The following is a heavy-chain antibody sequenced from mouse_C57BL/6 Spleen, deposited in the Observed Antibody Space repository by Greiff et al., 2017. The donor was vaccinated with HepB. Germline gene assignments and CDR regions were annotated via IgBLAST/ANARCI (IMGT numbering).Heavy chain of an antibody. J-gene: IGHJ2*01. CDR2: IDPETGGT. V-gene: IGHV1-15*01. Sequence: QVQLQQSGAELVRPGASVTLSCKASGYTFTDYEMHWVKQTPVHGLEWIGAIDPETGGTAYNQKFKGKAILTADKSSSTAYMELRSLTSEDSAVYYCTVLQAQATDYWGQGTTLTVSS. CDR1: GYTFTDYE. CDR3: TVLQAQATDY. D-gene: IGHD3-2*02.